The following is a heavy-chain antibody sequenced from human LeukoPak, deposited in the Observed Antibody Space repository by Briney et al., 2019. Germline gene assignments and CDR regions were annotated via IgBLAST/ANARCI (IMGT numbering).Heavy chain of an antibody. D-gene: IGHD7-27*01. CDR1: GYTFTSYY. J-gene: IGHJ4*02. CDR3: ARAGLGMGYYLDY. Sequence: ASVKVSCKASGYTFTSYYMHWVRQAPGQGLEWMGIINPSGGSTSYAQKFQGRVTITRDTSTSTVYVELSSLRYGDTAVYYCARAGLGMGYYLDYWGQGTLVTVSS. CDR2: INPSGGST. V-gene: IGHV1-46*01.